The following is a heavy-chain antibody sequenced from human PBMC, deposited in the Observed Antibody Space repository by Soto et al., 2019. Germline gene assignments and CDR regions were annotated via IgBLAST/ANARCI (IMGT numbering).Heavy chain of an antibody. J-gene: IGHJ4*02. CDR1: GFTFSTYW. D-gene: IGHD3-10*01. Sequence: PGGSLRLSCAASGFTFSTYWMHWVRQAPGKGLVWVSRINSDGSTTNYADSVKGRFTISRDNAKNTVYLQMNSLKVEDTAVYYCARDPRAVRGEFDYWGQGTLVTVSS. CDR3: ARDPRAVRGEFDY. V-gene: IGHV3-74*01. CDR2: INSDGSTT.